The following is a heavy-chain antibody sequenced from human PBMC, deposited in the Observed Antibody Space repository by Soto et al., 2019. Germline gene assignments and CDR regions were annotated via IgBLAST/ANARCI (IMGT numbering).Heavy chain of an antibody. V-gene: IGHV4-59*01. Sequence: SETLSLTCSVCGGSITGYYWSWVRQPPGKGLEWIGYIYDRGSTNYNPSLMSRLTISIDMPDNHFSLKLKSVTAADTAVYYCVRGRTHLPSLGFVHWGPGILVTVSS. CDR2: IYDRGST. J-gene: IGHJ5*02. CDR1: GGSITGYY. CDR3: VRGRTHLPSLGFVH.